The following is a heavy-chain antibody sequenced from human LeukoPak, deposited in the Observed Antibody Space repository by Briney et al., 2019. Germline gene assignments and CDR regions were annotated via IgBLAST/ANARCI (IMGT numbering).Heavy chain of an antibody. Sequence: PGGSLRLSCAASGFTFSACAMHWVRQAPGKGLEWVAVISYDGNNKYSADSVKGRFTISRDNSKNTLHLQMNSLRVEDTAMYYCASGGFYDFWSGYYTPFDYWGQGTLVTVSS. CDR3: ASGGFYDFWSGYYTPFDY. V-gene: IGHV3-30*01. CDR1: GFTFSACA. D-gene: IGHD3-3*01. CDR2: ISYDGNNK. J-gene: IGHJ4*02.